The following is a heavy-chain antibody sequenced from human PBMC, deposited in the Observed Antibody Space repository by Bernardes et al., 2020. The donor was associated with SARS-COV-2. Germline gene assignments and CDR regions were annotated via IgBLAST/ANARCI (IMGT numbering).Heavy chain of an antibody. CDR2: ITPTSGGT. V-gene: IGHV1-2*02. D-gene: IGHD3-10*01. CDR1: GYTFTGYY. CDR3: ARDLARWFGELLSIYGMDV. J-gene: IGHJ6*01. Sequence: ASVKVSCKASGYTFTGYYMHWVRQAPGQGLEWMGCITPTSGGTTYAQKFQGRVTMTRDTSISTAYMELSRLRSDDTAVYYCARDLARWFGELLSIYGMDVWGQGTTVTVSS.